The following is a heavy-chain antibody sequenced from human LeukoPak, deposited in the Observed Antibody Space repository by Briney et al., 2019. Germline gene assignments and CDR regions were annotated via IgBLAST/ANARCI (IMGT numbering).Heavy chain of an antibody. D-gene: IGHD6-19*01. CDR3: ASAKSGWSPDY. CDR1: GGTFSSYA. Sequence: SVKVSCKASGGTFSSYAISWVRQAPGQGLEWMGGIIPIFGTANYAQKFQGRVTMTRNTSISTAYMELSSLRSEDTAVYYCASAKSGWSPDYWGQGTLVTVSS. CDR2: IIPIFGTA. V-gene: IGHV1-69*05. J-gene: IGHJ4*02.